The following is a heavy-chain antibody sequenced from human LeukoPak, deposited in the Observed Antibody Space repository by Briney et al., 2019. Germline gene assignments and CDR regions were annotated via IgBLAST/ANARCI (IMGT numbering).Heavy chain of an antibody. D-gene: IGHD6-6*01. Sequence: GESLKISCKGSGYSFTSYWIGWVRQMPGKGLEWMGIIYPGDSDTRYSPSFQGQVTISADKSISTAYLQWSSLKASDTAMYSCARRAGFKQLADYYYYMDVWGKGTTVTVSS. CDR2: IYPGDSDT. V-gene: IGHV5-51*01. J-gene: IGHJ6*03. CDR3: ARRAGFKQLADYYYYMDV. CDR1: GYSFTSYW.